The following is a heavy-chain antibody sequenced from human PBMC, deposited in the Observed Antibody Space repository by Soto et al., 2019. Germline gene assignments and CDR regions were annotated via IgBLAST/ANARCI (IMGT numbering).Heavy chain of an antibody. V-gene: IGHV1-2*02. D-gene: IGHD6-13*01. Sequence: QVQLVQSGAEVKKPGASVKVSCKASGYTFTGYYMHWVRQAPGQGLEWMGWINPNSGGTNYAQKFQGRVTMTRDTSISTADMELSRLRSDDTAVYYCARWLPSYSSSWDDYYYYYGMDVWGQGTTVTVSS. CDR2: INPNSGGT. J-gene: IGHJ6*02. CDR3: ARWLPSYSSSWDDYYYYYGMDV. CDR1: GYTFTGYY.